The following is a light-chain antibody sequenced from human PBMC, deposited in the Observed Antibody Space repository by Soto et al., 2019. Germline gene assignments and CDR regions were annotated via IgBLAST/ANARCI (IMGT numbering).Light chain of an antibody. CDR2: GAS. V-gene: IGKV3-15*01. Sequence: EVVMTQSPATLSVSPGERATLSCRASQSISSGLAWYQHKPGRAPRPLIYGASTRATGVPARFSGSGSGTEFTLTISSLQSEDFAVYYCQQYNDWPPLTFGGGTKVEIK. CDR1: QSISSG. CDR3: QQYNDWPPLT. J-gene: IGKJ4*01.